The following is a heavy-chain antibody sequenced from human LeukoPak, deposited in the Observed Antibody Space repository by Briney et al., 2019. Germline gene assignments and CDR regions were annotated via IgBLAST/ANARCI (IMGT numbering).Heavy chain of an antibody. V-gene: IGHV3-74*01. Sequence: GGSLRLSCAASGFTFSSYWMYWVRQVPGKGLVWVSRISGDGSRTSYADPVKGRFTISRDNAKNTLYLQMNSLRAEDTAVYYCARGSTIFGVVIVDYWGQGTLVTVSS. CDR2: ISGDGSRT. D-gene: IGHD3-3*01. J-gene: IGHJ4*02. CDR3: ARGSTIFGVVIVDY. CDR1: GFTFSSYW.